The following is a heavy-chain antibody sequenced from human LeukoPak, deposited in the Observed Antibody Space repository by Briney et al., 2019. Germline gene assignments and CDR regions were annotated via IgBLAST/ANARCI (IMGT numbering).Heavy chain of an antibody. CDR2: IRYDGSNK. Sequence: GGSLRLSCAASGLTFSSYGMYWVRQAPGKGLEWVAFIRYDGSNKYYSDSAKSRFTVSRDNSKNTLYLQMKSLRAEDTAVYYCAKNAYYYDSSGSPQVHAFDIWGQGTMVTVSS. D-gene: IGHD3-22*01. J-gene: IGHJ3*02. V-gene: IGHV3-30*02. CDR1: GLTFSSYG. CDR3: AKNAYYYDSSGSPQVHAFDI.